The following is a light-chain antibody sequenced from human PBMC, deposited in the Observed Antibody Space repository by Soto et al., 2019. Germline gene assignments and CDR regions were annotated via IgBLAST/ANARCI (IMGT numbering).Light chain of an antibody. CDR1: QSVSSSY. CDR3: QQYGSSPWT. J-gene: IGKJ1*01. V-gene: IGKV3-20*01. CDR2: GAS. Sequence: EMVLTQSPGTLSLSTGERATFSCRASQSVSSSYLGWYQQKPGQAPRLLIYGASSTATGIPDRFSGSGSGTDFTLTISRLEAEDFAGDYCQQYGSSPWTFGQGNKVEIK.